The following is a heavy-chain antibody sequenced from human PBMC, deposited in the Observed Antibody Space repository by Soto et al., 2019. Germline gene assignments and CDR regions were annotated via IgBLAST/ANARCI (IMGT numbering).Heavy chain of an antibody. Sequence: QVHLVQSGAEVKKPGASVKVSCKGSGYAFTSYGITWVRQAPGQGLEWMGWISAHNGNTNYAQKLQGRVTVTRVTSTSTAYMELRSLRSDDTAVYYCARGRYGDYWGQGALVTVSS. CDR1: GYAFTSYG. J-gene: IGHJ4*02. CDR2: ISAHNGNT. D-gene: IGHD1-1*01. V-gene: IGHV1-18*01. CDR3: ARGRYGDY.